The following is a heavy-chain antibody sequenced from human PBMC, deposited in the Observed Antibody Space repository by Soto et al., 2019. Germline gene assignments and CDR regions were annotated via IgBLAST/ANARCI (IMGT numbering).Heavy chain of an antibody. J-gene: IGHJ4*02. Sequence: QVHLVQSGAEVKKSGASVKVSCKGSGYDFTTYGITWVRKAPGQGLEWMAWISAHNGNTDYGQRRKGRVSETRETTKSTEYMKLRSLRSDDSAGDYGAGGRYGDYWGQGALVTVSS. D-gene: IGHD1-1*01. CDR3: AGGRYGDY. V-gene: IGHV1-18*01. CDR1: GYDFTTYG. CDR2: ISAHNGNT.